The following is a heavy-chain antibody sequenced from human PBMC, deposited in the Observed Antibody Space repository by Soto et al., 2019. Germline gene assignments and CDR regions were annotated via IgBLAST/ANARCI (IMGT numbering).Heavy chain of an antibody. CDR2: ISSSSSYI. V-gene: IGHV3-21*01. J-gene: IGHJ6*03. CDR1: GFTFSSYS. Sequence: GGSLRLSCAASGFTFSSYSMNWVRQAPGKGLEWVSSISSSSSYIYYADSVKGRFTISRDNAKNSLYLQMNSLRAEDTAVYYCARPTAADTAMVYYYYYYMDVWGKGTTVTVSS. D-gene: IGHD5-18*01. CDR3: ARPTAADTAMVYYYYYYMDV.